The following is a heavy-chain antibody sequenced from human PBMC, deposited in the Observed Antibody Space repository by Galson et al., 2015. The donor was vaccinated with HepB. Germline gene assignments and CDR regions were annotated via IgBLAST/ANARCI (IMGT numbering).Heavy chain of an antibody. J-gene: IGHJ4*02. Sequence: SLRLSCAGSGFTFRSYVMNWVRQAPGKGLEWVSSISDSGGRTYHADSVKGRFTISRDNSKNTLYLQMNSLRVEDTAVYYCAKGRWLVDYWGQGTLITVSS. CDR3: AKGRWLVDY. CDR1: GFTFRSYV. V-gene: IGHV3-23*01. CDR2: ISDSGGRT. D-gene: IGHD2-15*01.